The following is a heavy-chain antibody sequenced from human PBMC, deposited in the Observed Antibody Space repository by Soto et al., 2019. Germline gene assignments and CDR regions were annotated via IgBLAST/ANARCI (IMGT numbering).Heavy chain of an antibody. Sequence: GGSLRLSCAASGFTFSTYWMNWVRQVPGKGLEWVANINQDGSEKYYVDSVKGRFTISRDNAKNSLYLQMTSLRADDTAVYYCARARGWNIVIIPAASDYWGQGTLVTVSS. CDR1: GFTFSTYW. CDR2: INQDGSEK. CDR3: ARARGWNIVIIPAASDY. V-gene: IGHV3-7*01. D-gene: IGHD2-2*01. J-gene: IGHJ4*02.